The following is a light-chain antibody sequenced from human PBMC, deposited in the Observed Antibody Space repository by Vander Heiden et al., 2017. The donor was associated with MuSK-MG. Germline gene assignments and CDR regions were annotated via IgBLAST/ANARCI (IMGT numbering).Light chain of an antibody. Sequence: DIQMTQSPSSLSASVGDRVTITCQASQDISNYLNWYQQKPGKAPKLLIYETSNLETGVPSRFSGSGSGTEFSFTINSLQPEDIATYYCQQDENLPQTFGHGTKVEIK. V-gene: IGKV1-33*01. J-gene: IGKJ3*01. CDR2: ETS. CDR1: QDISNY. CDR3: QQDENLPQT.